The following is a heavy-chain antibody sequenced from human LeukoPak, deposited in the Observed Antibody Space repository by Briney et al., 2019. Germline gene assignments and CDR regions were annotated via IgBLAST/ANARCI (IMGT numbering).Heavy chain of an antibody. CDR2: MLYSGNI. CDR3: ARDERYGDLYNWFDP. Sequence: SETLSLTSTVSGVSISTYYWGWIRQTPGKGLEWIGHMLYSGNIYYNPSLKSRVTISVDTSKNQFALRLNSVTAADTAVYYCARDERYGDLYNWFDPWGQGTLVTVSS. V-gene: IGHV4-59*01. J-gene: IGHJ5*02. D-gene: IGHD4-17*01. CDR1: GVSISTYY.